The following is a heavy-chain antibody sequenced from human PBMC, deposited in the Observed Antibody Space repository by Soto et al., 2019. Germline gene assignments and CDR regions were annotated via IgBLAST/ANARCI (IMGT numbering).Heavy chain of an antibody. CDR3: ARCREGQLVHVPCWAFDI. CDR1: GCSISSYY. V-gene: IGHV4-4*07. D-gene: IGHD6-6*01. CDR2: IYTSGST. Sequence: KSSETLSLPCPVSGCSISSYYWSWIRQPAGKGLEWIGRIYTSGSTNYNPSLKSRVTMSVDTSKNQFSLKLSSVTAADTAVYYCARCREGQLVHVPCWAFDIWGQGTMVTVSS. J-gene: IGHJ3*02.